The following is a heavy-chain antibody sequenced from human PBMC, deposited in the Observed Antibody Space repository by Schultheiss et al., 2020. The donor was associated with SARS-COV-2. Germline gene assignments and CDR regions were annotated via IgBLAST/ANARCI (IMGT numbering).Heavy chain of an antibody. CDR3: ARGGEDGGYGGAYYYYGMDV. CDR2: IYHSGST. CDR1: GGSISSGGYS. Sequence: SQTLSLTCAVSGGSISSGGYSWSWIRQPPGKGLEWIGYIYHSGSTYYNPSLKSRVTISVDTSKNQFSLKLSSVTAADTAVYYCARGGEDGGYGGAYYYYGMDVWGQGTTVTVSS. V-gene: IGHV4-30-2*05. D-gene: IGHD5-12*01. J-gene: IGHJ6*02.